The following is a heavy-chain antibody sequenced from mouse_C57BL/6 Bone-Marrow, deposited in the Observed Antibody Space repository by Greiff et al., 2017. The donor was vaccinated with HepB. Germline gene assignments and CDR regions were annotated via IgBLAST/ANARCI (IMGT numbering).Heavy chain of an antibody. Sequence: EVMLVESEGGLVQPGSSMKLSCTASGFTFSDYYMAWVRQVPEKGLEWVANINYDGSSTYYLDSLKSRFIIARDNAKNILYLQMSSLKSEDTATYYCARDGYYYGSSLDYWGQGTTLTVSS. CDR2: INYDGSST. CDR3: ARDGYYYGSSLDY. CDR1: GFTFSDYY. J-gene: IGHJ2*01. D-gene: IGHD1-1*01. V-gene: IGHV5-16*01.